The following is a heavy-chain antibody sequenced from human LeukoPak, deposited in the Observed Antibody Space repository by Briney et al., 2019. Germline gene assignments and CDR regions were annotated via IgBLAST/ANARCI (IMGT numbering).Heavy chain of an antibody. CDR2: IYPGDPDT. V-gene: IGHV5-51*01. Sequence: GESLKISCKISGYSFSIYWIGWVRRMPGKGLEWMGIIYPGDPDTRYSPSFQGQVTISADKSISTAYLQWSSLKASDTAMYYCARRRPHDGFDIWGQGTMVTVSS. CDR3: ARRRPHDGFDI. J-gene: IGHJ3*02. CDR1: GYSFSIYW.